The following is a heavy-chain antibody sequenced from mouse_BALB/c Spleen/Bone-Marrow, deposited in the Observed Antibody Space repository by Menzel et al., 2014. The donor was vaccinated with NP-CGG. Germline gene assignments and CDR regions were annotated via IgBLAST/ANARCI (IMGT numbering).Heavy chain of an antibody. CDR2: ISYSGST. V-gene: IGHV3-2*02. CDR3: ARGGSSGYVWFAY. CDR1: GYSITSDYA. J-gene: IGHJ3*01. Sequence: EVQGVESGPGLVKPSQSLSLTCTVTGYSITSDYAWNWIRQFPGNKLEWMGYISYSGSTSYNPSLKSRISITRDTSKNQFFLQLNSVTTEDTATYYCARGGSSGYVWFAYWGQGTLVTVSA. D-gene: IGHD3-1*01.